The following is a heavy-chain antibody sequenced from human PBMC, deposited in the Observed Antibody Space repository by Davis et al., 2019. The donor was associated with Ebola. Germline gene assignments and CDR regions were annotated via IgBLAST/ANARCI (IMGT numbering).Heavy chain of an antibody. V-gene: IGHV3-73*01. CDR2: IRSKANSYAT. Sequence: PGGSLRLSCAASGFTFSGSAMHWVRQASGKGLEWVGRIRSKANSYATAYAASVKGRFTISRDDSKNTAYLQMNSLKTEDTAVYYRTTPSRDGYNRWGQGTLVTVSS. D-gene: IGHD5-24*01. J-gene: IGHJ4*02. CDR3: TTPSRDGYNR. CDR1: GFTFSGSA.